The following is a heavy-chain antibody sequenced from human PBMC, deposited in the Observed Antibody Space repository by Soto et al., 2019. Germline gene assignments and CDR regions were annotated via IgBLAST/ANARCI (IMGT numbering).Heavy chain of an antibody. CDR2: IKQDESEK. J-gene: IGHJ4*02. Sequence: EVQLVESGGGLVQPGGSLRLSCAASGFTFSGYWMSWVRQAPGKGLEWVANIKQDESEKYYVDSVKGRFTISRDNAKNSLYLLMNSLRAEDTAVYYCAKNNRYCSSTNCFVFDYWGQGTLVTVSS. CDR1: GFTFSGYW. CDR3: AKNNRYCSSTNCFVFDY. D-gene: IGHD2-2*01. V-gene: IGHV3-7*01.